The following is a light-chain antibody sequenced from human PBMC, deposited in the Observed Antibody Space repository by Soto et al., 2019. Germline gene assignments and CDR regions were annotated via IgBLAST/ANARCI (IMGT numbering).Light chain of an antibody. CDR1: QRISGD. CDR3: QQYGSSRT. CDR2: GAS. Sequence: IVMTQSPAPLSVSPGERATLSRRASQRISGDLAWYQQKPGQAPRLLIYGASTRATGVPARFSGSGSGTEFTLTISRLEPEDFAVYYCQQYGSSRTFGQGTKVDIK. J-gene: IGKJ1*01. V-gene: IGKV3-15*01.